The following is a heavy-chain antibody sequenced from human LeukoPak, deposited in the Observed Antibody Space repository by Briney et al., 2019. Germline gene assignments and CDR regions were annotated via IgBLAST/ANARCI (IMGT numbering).Heavy chain of an antibody. J-gene: IGHJ4*02. Sequence: ASVKVSCKGSGYTLTELSMHWVRQAPGKGLEWMGGFDPEDGETIYAQKFQGRVTMTEDTSTDTAYVELSSLRSEDTAVYYCATDSSVSYCSGGSCYSPFDYWGQGTLVTVSS. CDR2: FDPEDGET. CDR1: GYTLTELS. D-gene: IGHD2-15*01. V-gene: IGHV1-24*01. CDR3: ATDSSVSYCSGGSCYSPFDY.